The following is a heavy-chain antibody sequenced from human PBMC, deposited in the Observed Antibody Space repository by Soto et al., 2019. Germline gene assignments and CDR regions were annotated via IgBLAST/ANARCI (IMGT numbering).Heavy chain of an antibody. V-gene: IGHV4-4*07. CDR3: ARANVGPPGGGSWIMPFDF. CDR2: IYPGGST. J-gene: IGHJ4*02. CDR1: GGSISSYY. Sequence: KTSETLSLTCTVSGGSISSYYWSWIRQSAGQGLQWIGRIYPGGSTNYNPSLKSRVTMSADTSKNQFSLRLTSVTAADTAVYYCARANVGPPGGGSWIMPFDFWGQGTLVTVS. D-gene: IGHD2-15*01.